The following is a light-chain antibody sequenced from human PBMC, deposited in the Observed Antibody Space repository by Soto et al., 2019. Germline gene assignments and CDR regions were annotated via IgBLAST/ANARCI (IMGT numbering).Light chain of an antibody. J-gene: IGLJ1*01. Sequence: QSVLTQPPSASGSPGQSVTISCTGTSSDVGGYNCVSWYQHHPGKAPKLMIFDVSNRPSGVSNRFSGSKSGNTASLTISGLQPEDEADYYCSSYTTSNTRQIVFGTGTKLTVL. CDR3: SSYTTSNTRQIV. CDR1: SSDVGGYNC. CDR2: DVS. V-gene: IGLV2-14*03.